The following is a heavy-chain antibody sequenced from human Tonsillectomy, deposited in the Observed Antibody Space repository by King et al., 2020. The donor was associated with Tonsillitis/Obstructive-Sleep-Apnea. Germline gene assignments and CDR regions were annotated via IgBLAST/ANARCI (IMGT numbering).Heavy chain of an antibody. CDR3: ARGREGWSGPFNWFDP. CDR2: IWYDGSNK. D-gene: IGHD3-3*01. V-gene: IGHV3-33*01. J-gene: IGHJ5*02. CDR1: GFTFSSYG. Sequence: VQLVESGGGVVQPGRSLRLSCAASGFTFSSYGMHWVRQAPGKGLEWVAVIWYDGSNKYYADSVKGRFTISRENSKNTLYLQMNSLRAEDTAVYYCARGREGWSGPFNWFDPWGQGTLVTVAS.